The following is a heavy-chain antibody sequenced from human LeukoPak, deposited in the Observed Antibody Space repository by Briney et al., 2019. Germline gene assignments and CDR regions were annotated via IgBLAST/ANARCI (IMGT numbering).Heavy chain of an antibody. Sequence: SEALSLTCTVSGGSISSSSYYWSWIRQPPGKGLEWIGYIYYSGSTNYNPSLKSRVTISVDTSKNQFSLKLSSVTAADTAVYYCARGVQLWSHPVDYWGQGTLVTVSS. CDR2: IYYSGST. V-gene: IGHV4-61*01. J-gene: IGHJ4*02. CDR3: ARGVQLWSHPVDY. CDR1: GGSISSSSYY. D-gene: IGHD5-18*01.